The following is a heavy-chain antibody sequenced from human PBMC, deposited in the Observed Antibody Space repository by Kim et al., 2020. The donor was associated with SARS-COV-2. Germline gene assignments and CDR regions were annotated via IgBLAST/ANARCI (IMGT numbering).Heavy chain of an antibody. CDR3: ARSGWSVHENAFDI. CDR1: GGSISSGGYY. J-gene: IGHJ3*02. D-gene: IGHD3-22*01. Sequence: SETLSLTCTVSGGSISSGGYYWSWIRQHPGKGLEWIGYIYYSGSTYYNPSLKSRVTISVDTSKNQFSLKLSSVTAADTAVYCCARSGWSVHENAFDIWGQGTMVTVSS. V-gene: IGHV4-31*03. CDR2: IYYSGST.